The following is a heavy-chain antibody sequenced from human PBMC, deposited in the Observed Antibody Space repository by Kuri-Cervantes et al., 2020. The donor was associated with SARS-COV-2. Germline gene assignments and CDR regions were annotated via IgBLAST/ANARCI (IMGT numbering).Heavy chain of an antibody. V-gene: IGHV5-10-1*01. CDR3: ASLGTYYYDSSGYSHYY. Sequence: GGSLRLSCKGYGYSFTSYWISWVRQMPGKGLEWMGRIDPSDSYTNYSPSFQGHVIISADKSISTACLQWSSLKASDTAMYYWASLGTYYYDSSGYSHYYWGQGTLVTVSS. CDR2: IDPSDSYT. D-gene: IGHD3-22*01. J-gene: IGHJ4*02. CDR1: GYSFTSYW.